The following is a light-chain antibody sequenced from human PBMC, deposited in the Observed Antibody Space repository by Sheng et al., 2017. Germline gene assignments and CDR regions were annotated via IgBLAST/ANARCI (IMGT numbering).Light chain of an antibody. CDR1: SSNIGNSY. CDR3: ATWDDSLNVL. CDR2: ENT. Sequence: QSVLTQPPSVSAAPGQKVTISCSGSSSNIGNSYVSWYQQLPGTGPKLIIYENTKRPSVIPDRFSASKSGTAASLTIAGIQTGDEADYFCATWDDSLNVLFGGGTKVTVL. J-gene: IGLJ3*02. V-gene: IGLV1-51*02.